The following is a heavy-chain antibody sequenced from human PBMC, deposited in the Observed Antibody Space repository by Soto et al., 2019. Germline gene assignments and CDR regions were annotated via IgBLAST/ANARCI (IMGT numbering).Heavy chain of an antibody. Sequence: PGESLKISCKGSGYSFTSYWIGWVRQMPGKGLEWMGIIYPGDSDTRYSPSFQGQVTISADKSISTAHLQWSSLKASDTAMYYCATSPPPFYDYVWGSYRDAFDIWGQGTMVTVSS. J-gene: IGHJ3*02. CDR1: GYSFTSYW. D-gene: IGHD3-16*02. CDR2: IYPGDSDT. V-gene: IGHV5-51*01. CDR3: ATSPPPFYDYVWGSYRDAFDI.